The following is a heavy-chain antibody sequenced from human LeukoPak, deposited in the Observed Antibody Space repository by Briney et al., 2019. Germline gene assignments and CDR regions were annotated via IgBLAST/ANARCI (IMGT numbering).Heavy chain of an antibody. CDR3: AKDMGHIVVVTAIPS. J-gene: IGHJ5*02. D-gene: IGHD2-21*02. V-gene: IGHV3-23*01. Sequence: GGSLRLSCAASGFSVSGIHMNWVRQAPGKGLEWVSAISGSGGSTYYADSVKGRFTISRDNSKNTLYLQMNSLRAEDTAVYYCAKDMGHIVVVTAIPSWGQGTLVTVSS. CDR1: GFSVSGIH. CDR2: ISGSGGST.